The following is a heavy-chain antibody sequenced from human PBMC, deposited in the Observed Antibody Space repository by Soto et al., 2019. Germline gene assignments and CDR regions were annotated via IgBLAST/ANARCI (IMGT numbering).Heavy chain of an antibody. CDR2: IYSGGST. J-gene: IGHJ4*02. CDR1: GFTVSSNY. D-gene: IGHD6-13*01. V-gene: IGHV3-66*01. CDR3: ARDQGGISSWPTYYFDY. Sequence: GGSLRLSCAASGFTVSSNYMSWVRQAPGKGLEWVSVIYSGGSTYYADSVKGRFTISRDNSKNTLYLQMNSLRAEDTAVYYCARDQGGISSWPTYYFDYWGQGTLVTVSS.